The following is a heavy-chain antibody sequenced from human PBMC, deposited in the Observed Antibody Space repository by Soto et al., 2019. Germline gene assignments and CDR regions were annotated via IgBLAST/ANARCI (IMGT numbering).Heavy chain of an antibody. Sequence: ASVKVSCKASGGTSSGYAISWVRQAPGQGLEWMGGIIPIFGTANYAQNFQGRVTITADDSTSAAYMELRSVTAADTAVYYCASQSNGWKIDYWGQGTVVTVSS. D-gene: IGHD6-19*01. CDR1: GGTSSGYA. CDR3: ASQSNGWKIDY. CDR2: IIPIFGTA. V-gene: IGHV1-69*13. J-gene: IGHJ4*02.